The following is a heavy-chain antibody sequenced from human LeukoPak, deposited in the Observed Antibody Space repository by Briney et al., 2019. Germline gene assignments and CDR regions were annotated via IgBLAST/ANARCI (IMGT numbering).Heavy chain of an antibody. V-gene: IGHV1-2*02. D-gene: IGHD4-17*01. J-gene: IGHJ6*03. CDR2: INPNSGGA. CDR1: GYTFTGYY. Sequence: ASVKVSCKASGYTFTGYYMHWVRQAPGQGLEWMGWINPNSGGANYAQKLQGRVTMTTDTSTSTAYMELRSLRSDDTAVYYCARDQTVTTSYYYYYMDVWGKGTTVTVSS. CDR3: ARDQTVTTSYYYYYMDV.